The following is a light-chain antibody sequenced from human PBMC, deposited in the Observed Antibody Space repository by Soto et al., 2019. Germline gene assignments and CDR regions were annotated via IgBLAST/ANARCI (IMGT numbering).Light chain of an antibody. J-gene: IGLJ1*01. CDR2: DVN. CDR1: STDIGGYNY. CDR3: ISYTGSSTSYV. Sequence: QSALTQPASVSGSPGQSITISCTGSSTDIGGYNYVSWYQHHPGKAPKLIIYDVNNRPSGVSSRFSGSKSGNTASLTISGLQAEDEADYYCISYTGSSTSYVFGSGTKLTVL. V-gene: IGLV2-14*01.